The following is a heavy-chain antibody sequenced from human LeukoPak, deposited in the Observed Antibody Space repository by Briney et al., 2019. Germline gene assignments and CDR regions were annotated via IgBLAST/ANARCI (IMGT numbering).Heavy chain of an antibody. Sequence: SETLSLTCTVSGGSISSSSYYWGWIRQPPGKGLEWIGSIYYSGSTYYNPSLKSRVTISVDTSKNQFSLKLSSVTAADTAVYYCARPREAYCSSFGYYYYMDVWGKGTTLTVSS. CDR1: GGSISSSSYY. CDR3: ARPREAYCSSFGYYYYMDV. J-gene: IGHJ6*03. V-gene: IGHV4-39*01. D-gene: IGHD6-6*01. CDR2: IYYSGST.